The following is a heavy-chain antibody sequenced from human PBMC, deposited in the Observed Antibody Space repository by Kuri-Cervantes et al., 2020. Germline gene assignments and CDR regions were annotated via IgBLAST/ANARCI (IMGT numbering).Heavy chain of an antibody. J-gene: IGHJ4*02. CDR3: ASGYSYGDFDY. CDR2: INPNSGGT. V-gene: IGHV1/OR15-1*04. D-gene: IGHD5-18*01. Sequence: ASVKVSCKASGYIFTDYYMHWVRRAPGQELGWMGRINPNSGGTNYAQKFQGRVTMTRDTSISTAYMELSRLRSDDTAVYYCASGYSYGDFDYWGQGTLVTVSS. CDR1: GYIFTDYY.